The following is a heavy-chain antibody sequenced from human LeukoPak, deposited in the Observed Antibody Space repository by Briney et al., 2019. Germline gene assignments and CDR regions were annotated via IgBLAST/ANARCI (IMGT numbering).Heavy chain of an antibody. CDR3: AVKGAPLTYFDY. CDR1: GGSISSYY. V-gene: IGHV4-59*12. Sequence: PSETLSLTCTVPGGSISSYYWSWIRQPPGKGLEWIGYIYYSGSTNYNPSLKSRVTISVDTSKNQFSLKLSSVTAADTAVYYCAVKGAPLTYFDYWGQGTLVTVSS. J-gene: IGHJ4*02. D-gene: IGHD1-26*01. CDR2: IYYSGST.